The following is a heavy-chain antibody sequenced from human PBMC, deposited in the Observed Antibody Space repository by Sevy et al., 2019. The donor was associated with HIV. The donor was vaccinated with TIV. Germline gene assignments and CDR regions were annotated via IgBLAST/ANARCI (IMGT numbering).Heavy chain of an antibody. CDR1: GFSFSRYG. CDR3: ANSRGRYEGSSWLYYYYLMDV. D-gene: IGHD6-13*01. Sequence: GESLKISCAAAGFSFSRYGMHWARQAPGKGLEWVAVISNDGSDKEYADSVKGRFIVSRDNSKDTVYLQMNSLGPDDTAVYYCANSRGRYEGSSWLYYYYLMDVWGQGTTVTVSS. CDR2: ISNDGSDK. V-gene: IGHV3-30*18. J-gene: IGHJ6*02.